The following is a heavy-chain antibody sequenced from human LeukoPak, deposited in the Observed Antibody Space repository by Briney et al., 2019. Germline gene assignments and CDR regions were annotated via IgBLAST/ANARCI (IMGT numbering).Heavy chain of an antibody. V-gene: IGHV1-69*05. J-gene: IGHJ6*03. Sequence: SVKVSCKASGGTFSSYAIGWLRQPPGQGLDGMGGIIPILGTANYAQKFQGRVTITTDESTSTAYMELSSLRSEDTAVYYCATLGIYCSGGSCYSPYYMDVWGKGTTVTVSS. D-gene: IGHD2-15*01. CDR2: IIPILGTA. CDR3: ATLGIYCSGGSCYSPYYMDV. CDR1: GGTFSSYA.